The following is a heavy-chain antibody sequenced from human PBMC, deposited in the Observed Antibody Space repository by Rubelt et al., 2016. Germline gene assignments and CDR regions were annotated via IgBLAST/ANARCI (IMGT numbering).Heavy chain of an antibody. CDR2: ITRDGSTT. CDR3: AREAYRQLNY. D-gene: IGHD6-6*01. Sequence: QLVESGGGLVQPGGSLRLSCAASGFTFSSYAMNWVRQAPGKGLEWVAYITRDGSTTNYADSVKGRFTISRDNGKNSLYLQMNSLRADDTAVYYCAREAYRQLNYWGQGTLVTVSS. CDR1: GFTFSSYA. V-gene: IGHV3-48*04. J-gene: IGHJ4*02.